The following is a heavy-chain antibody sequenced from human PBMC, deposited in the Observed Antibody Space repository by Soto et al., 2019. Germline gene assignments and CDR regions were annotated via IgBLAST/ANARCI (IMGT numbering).Heavy chain of an antibody. V-gene: IGHV3-49*03. CDR3: TRDTVDFEWFVGPY. CDR2: IRSKAYGGTT. J-gene: IGHJ4*02. CDR1: GFTFGDYA. D-gene: IGHD3-9*01. Sequence: PGGSLRLSCRASGFTFGDYAMSWFRQAPGKGLEWVGFIRSKAYGGTTEYAASVKGRFTISRDDSKSIAYLQMNSLKTEDTAVYYCTRDTVDFEWFVGPYWGQGTLVTVSS.